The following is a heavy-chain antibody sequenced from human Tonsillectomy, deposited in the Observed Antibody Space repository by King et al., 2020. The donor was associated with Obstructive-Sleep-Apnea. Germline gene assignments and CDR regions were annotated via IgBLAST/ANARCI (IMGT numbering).Heavy chain of an antibody. V-gene: IGHV3-30-3*01. D-gene: IGHD3-10*01. J-gene: IGHJ6*02. Sequence: VQLVESGGGVVQPGRSLRLSCAASGFTFSSYAMHWVRQAPGKGLEWVAVISYDGSNKYYADSVKGRFTISRDNFKNMLYLQMNSLRAEDTAVYYCARDYDVGRLWFGEFFDYYGMDVWGQGTTVTVSS. CDR3: ARDYDVGRLWFGEFFDYYGMDV. CDR2: ISYDGSNK. CDR1: GFTFSSYA.